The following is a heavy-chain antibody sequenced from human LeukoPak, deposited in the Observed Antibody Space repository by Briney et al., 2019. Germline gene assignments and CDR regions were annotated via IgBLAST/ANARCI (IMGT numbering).Heavy chain of an antibody. Sequence: ASVKVSCKASGYNFTSYDINWVRQATGQGLEWMGWMNPNSGNTGYAQKFQGRVTMTRNTSISTAYMELSSLRSEDTAVYYCARGGTYCSGGSCYQNWFDPWGQGTLVTVSS. CDR2: MNPNSGNT. D-gene: IGHD2-15*01. J-gene: IGHJ5*02. V-gene: IGHV1-8*01. CDR1: GYNFTSYD. CDR3: ARGGTYCSGGSCYQNWFDP.